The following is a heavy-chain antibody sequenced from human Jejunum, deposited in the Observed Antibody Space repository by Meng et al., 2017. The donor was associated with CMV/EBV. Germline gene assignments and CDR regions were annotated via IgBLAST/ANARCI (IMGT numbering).Heavy chain of an antibody. CDR2: ISYDGSNK. D-gene: IGHD3-3*01. Sequence: LPWVRHAPGGGLGWVAVISYDGSNKNYAASVKGRFTISRDNSKNTLYLQINSLRVDDTAVYYCARDSQPPVSHDFWSVNVFDPWGQGTLVTVSS. V-gene: IGHV3-30-3*01. J-gene: IGHJ5*02. CDR3: ARDSQPPVSHDFWSVNVFDP.